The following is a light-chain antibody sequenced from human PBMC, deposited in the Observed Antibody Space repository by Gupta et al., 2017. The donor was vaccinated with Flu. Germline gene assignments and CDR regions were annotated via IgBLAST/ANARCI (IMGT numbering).Light chain of an antibody. Sequence: SSNIGSNYVYWYQQLPGTAPKLLIYRNNQRPSGVPDRFSGSKSGTSASLAISGLRSEDEADYYCAAWDDSLSGPWVFGGGTKLTVL. CDR2: RNN. CDR3: AAWDDSLSGPWV. J-gene: IGLJ3*02. CDR1: SSNIGSNY. V-gene: IGLV1-47*01.